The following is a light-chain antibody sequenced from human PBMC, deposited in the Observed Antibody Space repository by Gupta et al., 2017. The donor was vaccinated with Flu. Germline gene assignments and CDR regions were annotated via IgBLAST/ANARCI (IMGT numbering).Light chain of an antibody. Sequence: SSNIGSNYVYWYQQLPGTAPKLLIYRNNQRPSGVPDRFSGSKSGTSASLAISGLRSEDEADYYCAAWDDSLSGPWVFGGGTKLTVL. CDR2: RNN. CDR3: AAWDDSLSGPWV. J-gene: IGLJ3*02. CDR1: SSNIGSNY. V-gene: IGLV1-47*01.